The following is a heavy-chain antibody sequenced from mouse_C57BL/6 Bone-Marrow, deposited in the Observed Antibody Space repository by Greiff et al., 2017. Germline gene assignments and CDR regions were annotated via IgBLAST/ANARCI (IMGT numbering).Heavy chain of an antibody. J-gene: IGHJ3*01. CDR3: CKWGYCERGY. D-gene: IGHD1-3*01. V-gene: IGHV1-39*01. CDR2: INPKYGTT. CDR1: GYSFTDYN. Sequence: VQLKESGPELVKPGASVKISCKASGYSFTDYNMNWVKQSNGKSLEWLGVINPKYGTTSYNQKFKGKATLTVDQSSSTAYIQLNSLTSDDSAIYYCCKWGYCERGYWGQGTLVTVSA.